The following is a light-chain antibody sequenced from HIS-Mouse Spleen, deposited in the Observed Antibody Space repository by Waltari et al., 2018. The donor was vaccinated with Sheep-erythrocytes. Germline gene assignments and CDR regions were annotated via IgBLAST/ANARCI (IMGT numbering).Light chain of an antibody. CDR3: QQYYSTPLT. Sequence: DIVMTQSPDSLAVYLGERATINCKASQSVLYSSNNKNYLAWYQQKPGQPPKLLIYWASTRESGVTDRFSGSGSGTDFTLTISSLQAEDVAVYYCQQYYSTPLTFGGGTKVEIK. CDR2: WAS. V-gene: IGKV4-1*01. J-gene: IGKJ4*01. CDR1: QSVLYSSNNKNY.